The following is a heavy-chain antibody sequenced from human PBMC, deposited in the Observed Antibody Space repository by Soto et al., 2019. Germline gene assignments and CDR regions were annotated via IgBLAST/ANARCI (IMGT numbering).Heavy chain of an antibody. Sequence: GSLRLSCVASGFTFSSYAMTWIRQPPGKGLEWIGYIYYSGSTNYNPSLKSRVTISVDTSKNQFSLKLSSVTAADTAVYYCARETDDILTGYSYNWFDPRGQGTLVTV. CDR1: GFTFSSYA. D-gene: IGHD3-9*01. J-gene: IGHJ5*02. CDR3: ARETDDILTGYSYNWFDP. CDR2: IYYSGST. V-gene: IGHV4-59*01.